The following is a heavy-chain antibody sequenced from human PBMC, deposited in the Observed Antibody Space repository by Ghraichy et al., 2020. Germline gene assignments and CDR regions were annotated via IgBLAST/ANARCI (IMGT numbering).Heavy chain of an antibody. Sequence: SQTLSLTCAISGDSVSSNSGAWNWIRQSPSRGLEWLGRTYYRSKWYNDYALSVKSRIPINPDPSKNQFSLQLNSVTLEDTAVYYCARDSSVGDGRNPCFDFWGQGTLVTVSS. D-gene: IGHD5-24*01. CDR1: GDSVSSNSGA. CDR2: TYYRSKWYN. J-gene: IGHJ4*02. V-gene: IGHV6-1*01. CDR3: ARDSSVGDGRNPCFDF.